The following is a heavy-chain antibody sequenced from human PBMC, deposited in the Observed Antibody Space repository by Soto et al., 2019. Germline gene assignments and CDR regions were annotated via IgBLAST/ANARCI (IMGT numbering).Heavy chain of an antibody. V-gene: IGHV3-30*18. Sequence: QVQLVESGGGVVKPGRSLKLSCAASAFTFNNFAMHWVRQAPGKGLEWVTVISSHGNDKYYADSVKGRFTISRDNSKNTLYLQMNRLRTEDPAVYYCEKYRDIAAAGYNFDYWVQGTLFTVSS. D-gene: IGHD6-13*01. CDR3: EKYRDIAAAGYNFDY. CDR2: ISSHGNDK. J-gene: IGHJ4*02. CDR1: AFTFNNFA.